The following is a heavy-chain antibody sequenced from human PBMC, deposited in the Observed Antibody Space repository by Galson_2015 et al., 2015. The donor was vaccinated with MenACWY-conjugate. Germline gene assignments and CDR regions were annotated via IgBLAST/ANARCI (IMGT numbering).Heavy chain of an antibody. V-gene: IGHV4-61*08. D-gene: IGHD2/OR15-2a*01. CDR2: IYDSGTT. CDR3: AREFSY. Sequence: ETLSLTCTVSGGSASSSGYYWTWIRQSPGEGLEWIGLIYDSGTTKYNPSLKGRVTISLDTSKNQVSLKLSSVTAADTAVYYCAREFSYWGQGTLVTVSS. J-gene: IGHJ4*02. CDR1: GGSASSSGYY.